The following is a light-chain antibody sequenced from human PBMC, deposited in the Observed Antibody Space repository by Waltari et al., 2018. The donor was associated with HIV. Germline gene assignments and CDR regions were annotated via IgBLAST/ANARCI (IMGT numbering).Light chain of an antibody. Sequence: QSVLTQPPSASGTPGQRVPISCSGSSPTIGSHTVHWYQQPPGTAPKLLIYSTNQRPSGVPDLFSGSKSDTSASLAISGLQSEDEADYYCAAWEDSLNGWVFGGGTKLTVL. CDR2: STN. J-gene: IGLJ3*02. V-gene: IGLV1-44*01. CDR3: AAWEDSLNGWV. CDR1: SPTIGSHT.